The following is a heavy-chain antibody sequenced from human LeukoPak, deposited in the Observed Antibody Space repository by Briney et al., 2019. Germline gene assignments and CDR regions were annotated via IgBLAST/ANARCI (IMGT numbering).Heavy chain of an antibody. CDR1: GVSFSGYY. CDR2: INHSGST. CDR3: ARANMVYAIRYYYYYMDV. V-gene: IGHV4-34*01. J-gene: IGHJ6*03. Sequence: SETLSLTCAVYGVSFSGYYWSWIRQPPGKGLEWIGEINHSGSTHYNPSLKSRVTISVDTSKNQFSLKLSSVTSADTAVYYCARANMVYAIRYYYYYMDVWGKGTTVTVSS. D-gene: IGHD2-8*01.